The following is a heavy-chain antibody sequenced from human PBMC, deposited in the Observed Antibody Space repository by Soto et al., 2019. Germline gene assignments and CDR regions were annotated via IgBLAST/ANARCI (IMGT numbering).Heavy chain of an antibody. CDR3: ARDGGYYSSSSLDK. CDR1: GDSIINSGYY. J-gene: IGHJ4*02. CDR2: IYYSGLT. V-gene: IGHV4-31*03. Sequence: QVQLQESGPGLVKPSQTLSLTCTVSGDSIINSGYYWTWIRQHPGKGLEWIGYIYYSGLTYHNPSLKSRVTISVDTSKNQFSLRRTSVTAADTAVYFCARDGGYYSSSSLDKWVQGKLVTVSA. D-gene: IGHD6-6*01.